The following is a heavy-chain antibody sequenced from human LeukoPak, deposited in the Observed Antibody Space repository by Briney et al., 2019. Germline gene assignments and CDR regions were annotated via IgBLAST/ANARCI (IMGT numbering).Heavy chain of an antibody. CDR1: GFTFSSFG. Sequence: GRSLGLSCAASGFTFSSFGVHWVRQAPGKGLEWVALIWDDGSSKNYADSVKGRFTISRDNSKNTLYLQTDSLRVDDTAVYYCVRDRDYSAGFPYYYMDVWGTGTTVTVSS. J-gene: IGHJ6*03. V-gene: IGHV3-33*01. D-gene: IGHD4-11*01. CDR3: VRDRDYSAGFPYYYMDV. CDR2: IWDDGSSK.